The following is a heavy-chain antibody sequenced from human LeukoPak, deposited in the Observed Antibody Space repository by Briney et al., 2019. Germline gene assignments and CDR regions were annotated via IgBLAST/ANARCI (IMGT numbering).Heavy chain of an antibody. CDR2: IYYSGST. CDR1: GGSISSSSYY. V-gene: IGHV4-39*01. CDR3: ARGVSMGLNTYGFCNY. Sequence: KTSETLSLTCTVSGGSISSSSYYWGWIRQPPGKGLEWIGSIYYSGSTYYNPSLKSRVTISVDTSKNQFSLKLTSVTAADTAVYYCARGVSMGLNTYGFCNYWGQGTPVTVSS. D-gene: IGHD3-3*01. J-gene: IGHJ4*02.